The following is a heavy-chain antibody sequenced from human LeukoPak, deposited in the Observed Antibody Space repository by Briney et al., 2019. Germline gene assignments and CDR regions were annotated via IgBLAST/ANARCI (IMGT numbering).Heavy chain of an antibody. CDR1: GFTFSSYA. CDR3: AKQELGLPVPPDY. Sequence: GGSLRLSCAASGFTFSSYAMSWVRQAPGKGLEWVSAISGSGGSTYYADSVKGRFTISRDNSKSTLYLQMNSLRAEDTAVYYCAKQELGLPVPPDYWGQGTLVTVSS. V-gene: IGHV3-23*01. CDR2: ISGSGGST. J-gene: IGHJ4*02. D-gene: IGHD3-10*01.